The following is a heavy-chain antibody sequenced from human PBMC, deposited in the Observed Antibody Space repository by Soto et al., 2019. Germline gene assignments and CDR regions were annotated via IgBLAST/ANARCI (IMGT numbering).Heavy chain of an antibody. J-gene: IGHJ4*02. D-gene: IGHD3-10*01. V-gene: IGHV3-23*01. CDR1: GFTFSSYA. CDR3: AKNPRSMVRGVIIHFDY. Sequence: RGGSLRLSCAASGFTFSSYAMSWVRQAPGKGLEWVSAISGSGGSTYYADSVKGRFTISRDNSKNTLYLQMNSLRAEDTAVYYCAKNPRSMVRGVIIHFDYWGQGTLVTVSS. CDR2: ISGSGGST.